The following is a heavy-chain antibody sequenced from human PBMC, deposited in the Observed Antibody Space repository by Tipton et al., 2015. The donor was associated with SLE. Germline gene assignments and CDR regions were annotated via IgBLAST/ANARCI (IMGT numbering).Heavy chain of an antibody. CDR1: GGSISRGPYY. CDR3: ARHAGDYAYFDS. V-gene: IGHV4-61*10. Sequence: PGLVKPSETLSLTCTVSGGSISRGPYYWNWIRQPAGKGLEWIGYIYDSGSTSYNPSLKSRVTISEDTSKQQFSLKLSSLTAADTAVYYCARHAGDYAYFDSWGQGTLVTVSS. J-gene: IGHJ4*02. D-gene: IGHD4-17*01. CDR2: IYDSGST.